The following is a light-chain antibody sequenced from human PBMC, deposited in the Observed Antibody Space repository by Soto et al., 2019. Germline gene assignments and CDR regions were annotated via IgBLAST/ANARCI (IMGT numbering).Light chain of an antibody. CDR2: DVN. Sequence: QPVLTQPASVSGSPGQSITLTCTGTSSDIGGYDYVSWYQRYPGKAPKLIIYDVNNGPSGVSNRFSGSKSGNTASLTIAGLQAEDEADYYCTSYASSSTHVVFGGGTKLTVL. CDR1: SSDIGGYDY. CDR3: TSYASSSTHVV. J-gene: IGLJ2*01. V-gene: IGLV2-14*01.